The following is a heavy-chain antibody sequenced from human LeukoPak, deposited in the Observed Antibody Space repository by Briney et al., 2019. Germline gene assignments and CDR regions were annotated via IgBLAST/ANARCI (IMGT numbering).Heavy chain of an antibody. CDR2: ISSSGSTI. Sequence: QPGGSLRLSCAASGFTFSDYYMSWVRQAPGKGLEWVSYISSSGSTIYYADSVKGRFTISSDNAKNSLYLQMNSLRAEDTAVYYCARGYGSGSYSPLSNWGQGTLVTVSS. CDR3: ARGYGSGSYSPLSN. D-gene: IGHD3-10*01. CDR1: GFTFSDYY. V-gene: IGHV3-11*04. J-gene: IGHJ4*02.